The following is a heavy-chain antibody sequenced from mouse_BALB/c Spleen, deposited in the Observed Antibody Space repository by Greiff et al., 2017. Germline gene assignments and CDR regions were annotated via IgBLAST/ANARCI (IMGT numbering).Heavy chain of an antibody. CDR1: GYSITSDYA. CDR3: ARRGDRYEAWFAY. V-gene: IGHV3-2*02. Sequence: EVHLVESGPGLVKPSQSLSLTCTVTGYSITSDYAWNWIRQFPGNKLEWMGYISYSGSTSYNPSLKSRISITRDTSKNQFFLQLNSVTTEDTATYYCARRGDRYEAWFAYWGQGTLVTVSA. CDR2: ISYSGST. D-gene: IGHD2-14*01. J-gene: IGHJ3*01.